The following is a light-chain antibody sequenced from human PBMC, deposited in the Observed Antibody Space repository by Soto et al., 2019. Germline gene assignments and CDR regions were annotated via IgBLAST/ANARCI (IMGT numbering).Light chain of an antibody. Sequence: QSALTQPASVSGSPGQSITIPCSGRSSDLGGLNYVSWYQQHPGKVPKLIIYKVDNRPSGISDRFSASKSGNTASLTISGLQAEDEAHYYCSSYTTVPSPQWVFAGGTKVPVL. CDR2: KVD. CDR1: SSDLGGLNY. CDR3: SSYTTVPSPQWV. V-gene: IGLV2-14*01. J-gene: IGLJ3*02.